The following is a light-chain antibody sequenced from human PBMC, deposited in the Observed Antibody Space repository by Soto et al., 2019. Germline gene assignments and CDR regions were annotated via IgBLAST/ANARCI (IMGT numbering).Light chain of an antibody. CDR3: QQYYSTPT. V-gene: IGKV4-1*01. CDR1: QSVLYSYNNKNY. Sequence: IVMTQSPDSLAVSLGERATINCKSSQSVLYSYNNKNYLAWYQQKPGQPPKLLIYWASTRESGVPDRFSGSGSGTDFTLTISSLQAEDVSVYYCQQYYSTPTFGQGTKVEIK. J-gene: IGKJ1*01. CDR2: WAS.